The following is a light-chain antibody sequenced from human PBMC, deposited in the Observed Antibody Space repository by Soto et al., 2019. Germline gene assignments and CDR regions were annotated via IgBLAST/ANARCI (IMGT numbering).Light chain of an antibody. J-gene: IGKJ2*01. CDR1: QGISSY. CDR3: QQYNSYSYT. CDR2: KAS. V-gene: IGKV1-5*03. Sequence: IQLTQSPSSLSASVGDRVTITCRASQGISSYLAWYQQKPGKAPKLLIYKASSLESGVPSRFSGSGSGTEFTLTISSLQPDDFETYYCQQYNSYSYTFGQGTKVDIK.